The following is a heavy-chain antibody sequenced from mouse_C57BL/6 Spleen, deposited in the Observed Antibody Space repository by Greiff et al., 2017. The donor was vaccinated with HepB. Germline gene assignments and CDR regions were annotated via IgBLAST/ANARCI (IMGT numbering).Heavy chain of an antibody. J-gene: IGHJ2*01. CDR1: GYTFTSYW. CDR2: INPSRSYT. D-gene: IGHD3-1*01. V-gene: IGHV1-7*01. Sequence: QVQLQQSGAELAKPGASVKLSCKASGYTFTSYWMHWVKQRPGQGLEWIGYINPSRSYTKYNQKFKDKATLKADKSSSTAYMQLSSLTYEDAAVYYCARRGSGNYFDYWGQGTTLTVSS. CDR3: ARRGSGNYFDY.